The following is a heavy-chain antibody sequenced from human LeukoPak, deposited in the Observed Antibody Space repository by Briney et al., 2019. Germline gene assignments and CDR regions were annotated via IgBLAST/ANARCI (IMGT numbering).Heavy chain of an antibody. V-gene: IGHV3-23*01. CDR1: GFTFRNYA. Sequence: GGSLRLSCGASGFTFRNYAMSWVRQAPGQGLHWVSSISAGGENTFYADAVKGRFTIYRDNSKNTMSLQMKSLRAEDTAIYYCATNYGDYVNWFDPWGQGTLVTVSS. J-gene: IGHJ5*02. D-gene: IGHD4-17*01. CDR2: ISAGGENT. CDR3: ATNYGDYVNWFDP.